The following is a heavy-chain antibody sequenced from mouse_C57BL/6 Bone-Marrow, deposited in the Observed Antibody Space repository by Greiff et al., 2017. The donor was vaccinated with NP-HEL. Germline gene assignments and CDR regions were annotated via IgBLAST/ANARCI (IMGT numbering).Heavy chain of an antibody. CDR2: ISSGGSYT. J-gene: IGHJ4*01. CDR3: ATYYSNSFYYAMDY. V-gene: IGHV5-6*02. Sequence: EVKLVESGGDLVKPGGSLKLSCAASGFTFSSYGMSWVRQTPDKRLEWVATISSGGSYTYYPDSVKGRFTISRDNAKNTLYLQMSSLKSEDTAMYYCATYYSNSFYYAMDYWGQGTSVTVSS. CDR1: GFTFSSYG. D-gene: IGHD2-5*01.